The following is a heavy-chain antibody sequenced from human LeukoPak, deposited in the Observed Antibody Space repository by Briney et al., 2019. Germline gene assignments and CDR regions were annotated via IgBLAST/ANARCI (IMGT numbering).Heavy chain of an antibody. V-gene: IGHV1-69*05. J-gene: IGHJ4*02. D-gene: IGHD3-22*01. Sequence: ASVKVSCKASGGTFSSYAISWVRQAPGQGLERMGGIIPIFGTANYAQKFQGRVTITTDESTSTAYMELSSLRSEDTAVYYCARGGALEYYDSSGYRFDYWGQGTLVTVSS. CDR2: IIPIFGTA. CDR3: ARGGALEYYDSSGYRFDY. CDR1: GGTFSSYA.